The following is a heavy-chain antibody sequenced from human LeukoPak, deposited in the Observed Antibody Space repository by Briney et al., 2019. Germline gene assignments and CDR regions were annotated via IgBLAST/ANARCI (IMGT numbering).Heavy chain of an antibody. D-gene: IGHD4-17*01. V-gene: IGHV4-39*01. Sequence: SETLSLTCTVSGGSISSSSYYWGWIRQPPGKGLEWIGSIYYSGSTYYNPSLKSRVTISVDTSKNQFSLKLSSVTAAGTAVYYCARHEYGPNWFDPWGQGTLVTVSS. CDR1: GGSISSSSYY. CDR2: IYYSGST. CDR3: ARHEYGPNWFDP. J-gene: IGHJ5*02.